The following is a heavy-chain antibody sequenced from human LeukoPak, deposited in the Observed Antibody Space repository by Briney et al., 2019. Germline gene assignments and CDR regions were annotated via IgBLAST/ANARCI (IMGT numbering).Heavy chain of an antibody. Sequence: PGGSLRLSCAASGFTVSSHYMSWVRHAPGKGLEWVSVMYSGGSTYYADSVKGRFIISRDNSKNTLYLQMNSLRAEDTAVYYCASSYSSSWPEIDYWGQGTLVTVSS. J-gene: IGHJ4*02. CDR3: ASSYSSSWPEIDY. V-gene: IGHV3-66*01. CDR2: MYSGGST. D-gene: IGHD6-13*01. CDR1: GFTVSSHY.